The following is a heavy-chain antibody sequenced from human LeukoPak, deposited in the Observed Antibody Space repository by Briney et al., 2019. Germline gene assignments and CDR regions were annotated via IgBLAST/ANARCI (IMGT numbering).Heavy chain of an antibody. D-gene: IGHD3-10*01. Sequence: PSQTLSLTCTVSGGSISSGSYYWSWIRQPAGKGLEWIGRIYTSGSTNYNPSLKSRVTMSVDTSKNQFSLKLSSVTAADTAVYYCARDHRSMVRGVSHDYWGQGTLVTVSS. CDR3: ARDHRSMVRGVSHDY. J-gene: IGHJ4*02. V-gene: IGHV4-61*02. CDR1: GGSISSGSYY. CDR2: IYTSGST.